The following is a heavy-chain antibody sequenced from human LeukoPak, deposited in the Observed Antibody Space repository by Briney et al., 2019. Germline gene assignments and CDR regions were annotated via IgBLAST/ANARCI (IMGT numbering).Heavy chain of an antibody. J-gene: IGHJ4*02. CDR3: ARDRAGMFDY. CDR1: GGSISSSSYY. Sequence: PSETLSLTCTVSGGSISSSSYYWGWIRQPPGKGLEWIGSIYHSGSTYYNPSLKSRVTISVDTSKNQFSLKLSSVTAADTAVYYCARDRAGMFDYWGQGTLVTVSS. D-gene: IGHD6-13*01. CDR2: IYHSGST. V-gene: IGHV4-39*07.